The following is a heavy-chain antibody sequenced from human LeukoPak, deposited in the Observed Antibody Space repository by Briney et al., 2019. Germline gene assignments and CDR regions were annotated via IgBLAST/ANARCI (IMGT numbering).Heavy chain of an antibody. J-gene: IGHJ4*02. Sequence: SGGSLRPSCAASGFTFNNFAMSWVRQAPGKGLGWVSGLSGSGSITYYADAVKGRFTISRDNSNSTLYLQMNGLRAEDTAVYYCAKRPKYGNSWIDFWGQGTLVTVSS. D-gene: IGHD6-13*01. CDR2: LSGSGSIT. CDR3: AKRPKYGNSWIDF. CDR1: GFTFNNFA. V-gene: IGHV3-23*01.